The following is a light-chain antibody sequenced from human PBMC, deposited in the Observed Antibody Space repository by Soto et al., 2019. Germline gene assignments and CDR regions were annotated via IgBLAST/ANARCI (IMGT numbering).Light chain of an antibody. CDR1: QSVSSSY. CDR2: GAS. V-gene: IGKV3-20*01. Sequence: EIVLTQSPGTLSLSPGERATLSCRASQSVSSSYLAWYQQKPGQAPRLLIYGASSRATGIPDRFSGSGSGTVLTLTISRLEPEDFAVYYCQQYGSSLLFTFGPGTKVDIK. J-gene: IGKJ3*01. CDR3: QQYGSSLLFT.